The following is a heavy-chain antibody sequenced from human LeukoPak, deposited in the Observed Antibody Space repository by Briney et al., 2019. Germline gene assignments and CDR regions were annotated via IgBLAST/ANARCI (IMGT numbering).Heavy chain of an antibody. J-gene: IGHJ4*02. Sequence: ASVKVSCKASGYTFTGYYMHWVRQAPGQGLEWMGWINPNSGGTNYAQKFQGRVTMTRDTSTSTAYMELRSLRSDDTAVYYCARGYYDSSGYFNYWGQGTLVTVSS. CDR1: GYTFTGYY. CDR3: ARGYYDSSGYFNY. V-gene: IGHV1-2*02. D-gene: IGHD3-22*01. CDR2: INPNSGGT.